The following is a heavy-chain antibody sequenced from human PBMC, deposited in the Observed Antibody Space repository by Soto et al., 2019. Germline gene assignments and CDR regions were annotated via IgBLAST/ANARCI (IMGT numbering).Heavy chain of an antibody. CDR1: GFTFSSYA. V-gene: IGHV3-23*01. J-gene: IGHJ6*02. CDR3: ASTSLRCLEWLQYYYGMDV. CDR2: ISGSGGST. D-gene: IGHD3-3*01. Sequence: EVQLLESGGGLVQPGGSLRLSCAASGFTFSSYAMSWVRQAPGKGLEWVSAISGSGGSTYYADSVKGRFTISRDSSKNTLYLQMNSLRAEDTAVYYCASTSLRCLEWLQYYYGMDVWGQGTTVTVSS.